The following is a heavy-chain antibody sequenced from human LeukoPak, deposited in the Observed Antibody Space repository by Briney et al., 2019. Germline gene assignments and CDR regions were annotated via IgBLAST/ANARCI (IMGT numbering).Heavy chain of an antibody. D-gene: IGHD3-22*01. CDR2: IWHDGSNK. V-gene: IGHV3-33*01. Sequence: GGSLRLSCAASGFTLSTYGMHWVRQAPGKGLEWVAVIWHDGSNKYYADSVKGRFSISRDNPKNTLYLQMNGLRAEDTALYYCARDALKYYYDSSGYYFSYWGQGTLVTVSS. J-gene: IGHJ4*02. CDR1: GFTLSTYG. CDR3: ARDALKYYYDSSGYYFSY.